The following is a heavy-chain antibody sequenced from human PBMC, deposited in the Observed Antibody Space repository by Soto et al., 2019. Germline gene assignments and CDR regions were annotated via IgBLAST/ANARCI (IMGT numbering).Heavy chain of an antibody. V-gene: IGHV1-69*13. CDR3: ASRVRGEAYYYYGMHG. J-gene: IGHJ6*02. CDR2: IIPIFGTA. Sequence: SVKVSCKASGGTFSSYAISWVRRAPGQGLEWMGGIIPIFGTANYAQKFQGRVTITADESTSTAYMELSSLRSEDTAVYYCASRVRGEAYYYYGMHGWGPGTTVTVYS. CDR1: GGTFSSYA. D-gene: IGHD2-21*01.